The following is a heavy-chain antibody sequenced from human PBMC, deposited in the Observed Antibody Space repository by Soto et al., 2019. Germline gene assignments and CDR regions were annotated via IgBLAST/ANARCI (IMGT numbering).Heavy chain of an antibody. CDR3: STAGFSIGYFAFDI. Sequence: EVQLVESGGGLVKPGGSLRLSCAASGLTFSNAWMNWVRQAPGKGLEWVGRIKSKTDGGTIDYAAPVKGRFTISRDDSKNTLYLQMNSLKTEDTAVYYCSTAGFSIGYFAFDIWGQGTMVTVSS. D-gene: IGHD3-22*01. CDR1: GLTFSNAW. V-gene: IGHV3-15*07. CDR2: IKSKTDGGTI. J-gene: IGHJ3*02.